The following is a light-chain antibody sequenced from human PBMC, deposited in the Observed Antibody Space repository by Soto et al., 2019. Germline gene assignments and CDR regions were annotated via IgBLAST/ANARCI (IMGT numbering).Light chain of an antibody. CDR3: LLDFDGTHV. V-gene: IGLV7-43*01. CDR2: SGN. CDR1: TGPVTSGHH. Sequence: QAVVTQEPSLTVSPGGAVTLTCASSTGPVTSGHHANWFQQKPGQAPRALIRSGNNRYSWTPARFSGSLLGGKAALTLSGVRPEDEGDYYCLLDFDGTHVFGGGTKPTVL. J-gene: IGLJ3*02.